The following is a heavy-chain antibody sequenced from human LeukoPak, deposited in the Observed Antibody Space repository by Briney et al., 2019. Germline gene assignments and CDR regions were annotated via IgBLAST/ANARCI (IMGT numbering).Heavy chain of an antibody. CDR3: ARDTDSGSYFDY. D-gene: IGHD1-26*01. Sequence: PGRSLRLSCAASGFTFSSYAMHWVRQAPGKGLEYVSAISSNGGSTYYANSVKGRFTISRDNSKNTLYLQMGSLRAEDMAVYYCARDTDSGSYFDYWGQGTLVTVSS. V-gene: IGHV3-64*01. J-gene: IGHJ4*02. CDR2: ISSNGGST. CDR1: GFTFSSYA.